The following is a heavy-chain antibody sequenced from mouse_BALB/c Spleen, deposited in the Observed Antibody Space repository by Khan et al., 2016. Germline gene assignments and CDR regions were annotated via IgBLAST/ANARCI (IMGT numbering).Heavy chain of an antibody. J-gene: IGHJ3*01. Sequence: QVRLQQSGAELMKPGASVKISCKATGYTFSSYWLEWVKERPGHGLEWIGEILPGSGSTNYHEKFKGKATFTAETSSNTAYMQLSSLTSEVSAVYYCARGVYWGQGTLVTVSA. CDR2: ILPGSGST. CDR3: ARGVY. CDR1: GYTFSSYW. V-gene: IGHV1-9*01.